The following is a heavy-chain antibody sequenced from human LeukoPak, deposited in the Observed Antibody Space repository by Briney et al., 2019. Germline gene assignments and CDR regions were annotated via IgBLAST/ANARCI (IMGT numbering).Heavy chain of an antibody. CDR1: GGSISSYY. D-gene: IGHD6-19*01. V-gene: IGHV4-59*05. CDR2: IYYSGST. CDR3: ARQSSYTSGWYSDY. Sequence: SETLSLTCTVSGGSISSYYWSWIRQPPGKGLEWIGTIYYSGSTYYNPSLKSRVTISVDTSKNQFSLKLSSVTAADTAVYYCARQSSYTSGWYSDYWGQGTLVIVSS. J-gene: IGHJ4*02.